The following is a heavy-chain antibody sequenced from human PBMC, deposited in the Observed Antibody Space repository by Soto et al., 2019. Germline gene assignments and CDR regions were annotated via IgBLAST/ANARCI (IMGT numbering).Heavy chain of an antibody. V-gene: IGHV1-2*02. J-gene: IGHJ4*02. CDR1: GYTFTAYY. D-gene: IGHD3-16*01. CDR3: ARAVHPMITGGAFRVDQ. Sequence: QVQLVQSGAEMKKPGASVKVSCEASGYTFTAYYIHWVRQAPGQGLEWMGWINPNGGGTKYAQKFQGRVTMTRDTTINTAYMELTRLTSDDTAVYYCARAVHPMITGGAFRVDQWGQGPLVTVSS. CDR2: INPNGGGT.